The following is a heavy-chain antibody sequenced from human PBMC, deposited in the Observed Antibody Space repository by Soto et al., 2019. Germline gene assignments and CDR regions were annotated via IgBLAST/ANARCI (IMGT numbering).Heavy chain of an antibody. Sequence: QVQLVQSGAEVKKPGSSVRVSCKASGGTFSSYGIIWVRLAPGQGLEWMGGSIPFSATATYAQKFQYRVSITAYASTSTAYMELSSLRTEDTAVYYCARSPSAAPGSTLAWLDPWGQGTLVTVSS. V-gene: IGHV1-69*01. D-gene: IGHD6-13*01. CDR1: GGTFSSYG. J-gene: IGHJ5*02. CDR3: ARSPSAAPGSTLAWLDP. CDR2: SIPFSATA.